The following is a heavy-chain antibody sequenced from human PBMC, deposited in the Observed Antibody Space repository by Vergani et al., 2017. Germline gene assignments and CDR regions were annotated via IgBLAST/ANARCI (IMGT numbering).Heavy chain of an antibody. D-gene: IGHD2-15*01. CDR2: IYPGDSDT. CDR3: ARIVVVVAEEIDAFDI. J-gene: IGHJ3*02. Sequence: EVQLVQSGAEVKTPGESLKISCKVSGYSFTSYWIGWVRQMPGKGLEWMGIIYPGDSDTRYSPSFQGQVTISADKSISTAYLQWSSLKASDTAMYYCARIVVVVAEEIDAFDIWGQGTMVTVSS. CDR1: GYSFTSYW. V-gene: IGHV5-51*03.